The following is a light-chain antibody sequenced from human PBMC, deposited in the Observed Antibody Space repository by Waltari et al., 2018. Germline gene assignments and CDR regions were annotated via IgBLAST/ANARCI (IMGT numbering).Light chain of an antibody. Sequence: DIQMTQSPSTLSASVGDTVTITCRASQIINPWLAWYQQKPGKAPHLLMYKASTLESGVPSRFSGSGSGTEFSLTISSLQPDDFATYYCQQYNTSPWTFGQGTKVEIK. J-gene: IGKJ1*01. V-gene: IGKV1-5*03. CDR2: KAS. CDR1: QIINPW. CDR3: QQYNTSPWT.